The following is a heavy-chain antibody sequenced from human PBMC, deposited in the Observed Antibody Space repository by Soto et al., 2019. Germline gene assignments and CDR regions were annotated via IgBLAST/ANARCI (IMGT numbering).Heavy chain of an antibody. Sequence: SETLSLTCTVSGGSVSSDSYYWSWIRQPPGKGLEWIGYVYYSGSTKYNPSLKSRVSISIDTSKNQLSLKLSSVTAADTAIYYCARDSHSPWNSVRGWFDPWGQGALVTVSS. CDR2: VYYSGST. CDR3: ARDSHSPWNSVRGWFDP. D-gene: IGHD1-7*01. V-gene: IGHV4-61*01. J-gene: IGHJ5*02. CDR1: GGSVSSDSYY.